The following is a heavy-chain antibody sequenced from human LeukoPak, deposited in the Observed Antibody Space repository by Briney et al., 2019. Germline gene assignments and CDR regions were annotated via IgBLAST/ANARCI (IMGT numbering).Heavy chain of an antibody. CDR2: ISSSSSTI. D-gene: IGHD5-12*01. CDR1: GFIFSSYT. Sequence: GGSLRLSCAASGFIFSSYTMNWVRQAPGKGLEWGSKISSSSSTIYYADSVKGRFTISRDNAKNSLYLQMNSLRAEDTAVYYCARDSPQALAILHAFDIWGHGTMVTVSS. CDR3: ARDSPQALAILHAFDI. J-gene: IGHJ3*02. V-gene: IGHV3-48*01.